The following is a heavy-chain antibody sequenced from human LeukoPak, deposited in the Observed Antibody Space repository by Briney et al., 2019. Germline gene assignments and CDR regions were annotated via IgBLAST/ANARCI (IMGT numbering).Heavy chain of an antibody. CDR1: GYTFTSDA. CDR2: INTDTGNP. Sequence: GASVKVSCKSSGYTFTSDAMNWVRPAPGQGLEWMGWINTDTGNPKYAQGFTGRFVFSLDTSVSTAYLQISSLKAEDTAMYYCARYGSGSYDYYYYYGMDVWGQGTTVTVSS. V-gene: IGHV7-4-1*02. D-gene: IGHD3-10*01. J-gene: IGHJ6*02. CDR3: ARYGSGSYDYYYYYGMDV.